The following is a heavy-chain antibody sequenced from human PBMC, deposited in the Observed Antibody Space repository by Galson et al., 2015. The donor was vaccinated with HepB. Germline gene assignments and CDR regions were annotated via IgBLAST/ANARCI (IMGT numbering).Heavy chain of an antibody. CDR3: VKEGSWFGGDWFDP. CDR1: GFIFRHHA. V-gene: IGHV3-23*01. J-gene: IGHJ5*02. Sequence: SLRLSCAGSGFIFRHHAMAWIRQAPGKGLEWVSGINGRGATSSYSDAVKGRFPITRDNSKDTVFLQMDNLRAEYTAVYYCVKEGSWFGGDWFDPWGQGALVTVS. D-gene: IGHD3-16*01. CDR2: INGRGATS.